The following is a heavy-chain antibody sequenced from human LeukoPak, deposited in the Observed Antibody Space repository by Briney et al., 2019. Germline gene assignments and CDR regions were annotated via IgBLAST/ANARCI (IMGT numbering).Heavy chain of an antibody. J-gene: IGHJ4*02. Sequence: ASVKVSCKASGYTFTGYYMHWVRQAPGQGLEWMGWINPNSGGTNYAQKFQGRVTMTRDTSISTAYMELSRLRSDDTAVYYCARSGSGYFTTDDYWGQGTLVTVSS. D-gene: IGHD3-3*01. CDR2: INPNSGGT. CDR1: GYTFTGYY. CDR3: ARSGSGYFTTDDY. V-gene: IGHV1-2*02.